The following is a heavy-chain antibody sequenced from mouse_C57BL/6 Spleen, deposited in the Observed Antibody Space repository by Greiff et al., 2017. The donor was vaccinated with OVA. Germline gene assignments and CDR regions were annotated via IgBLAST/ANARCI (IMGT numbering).Heavy chain of an antibody. CDR2: IYPGSGNT. J-gene: IGHJ1*03. D-gene: IGHD1-1*01. Sequence: QVQLQQSGAELVRPGASVKLSCKASGYTFTDYYINWVKQRPGQGLEWIARIYPGSGNTYYNEKFKGKATLTAEKSSSTAYMQLSSLTSEDSAVYFCARGTTVVASPSYWYFDVWGTGTTVTVSS. V-gene: IGHV1-76*01. CDR3: ARGTTVVASPSYWYFDV. CDR1: GYTFTDYY.